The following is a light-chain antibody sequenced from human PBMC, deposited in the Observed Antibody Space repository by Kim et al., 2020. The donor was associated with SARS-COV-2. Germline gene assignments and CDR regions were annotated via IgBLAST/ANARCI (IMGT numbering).Light chain of an antibody. CDR1: NSDIGGYNY. CDR3: CSYAGNDNLV. CDR2: EVT. Sequence: QSALTQPPSASGSPGQSVTISCTGANSDIGGYNYVSWYQQHPGRAPQLMIYEVTKRPSGVPDRFSGSKSGNTASLTVSGLQADDEADYYCCSYAGNDNLVFGGGTQLTVL. J-gene: IGLJ2*01. V-gene: IGLV2-8*01.